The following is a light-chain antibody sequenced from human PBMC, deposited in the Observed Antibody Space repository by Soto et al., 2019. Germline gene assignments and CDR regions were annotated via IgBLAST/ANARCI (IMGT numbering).Light chain of an antibody. Sequence: EIVLTQSPGTLSLSPGDRVSLSCGASEWFSGKNLAWYQHKPGQSPRLLIYSSSIRASGVPDRFRGSGSGTVFPLTITRLEPEDFAVYYCQQYGTWITFGQGTRLETK. J-gene: IGKJ5*01. CDR3: QQYGTWIT. V-gene: IGKV3-20*01. CDR1: EWFSGKN. CDR2: SSS.